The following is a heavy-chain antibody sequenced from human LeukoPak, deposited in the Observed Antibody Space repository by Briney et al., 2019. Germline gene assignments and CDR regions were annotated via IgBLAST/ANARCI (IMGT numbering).Heavy chain of an antibody. CDR3: ARGVYIAAAQYAY. CDR1: GGSISSYY. J-gene: IGHJ4*02. CDR2: IYYSGTT. Sequence: SETLSLTCTVSGGSISSYYWSWIRQPPGKGLEWIGYIYYSGTTNYNPSLKGRVTISVDTSKNRFSLKLSSVTAADTAVYYCARGVYIAAAQYAYWGQGTLVTVPS. D-gene: IGHD6-13*01. V-gene: IGHV4-59*01.